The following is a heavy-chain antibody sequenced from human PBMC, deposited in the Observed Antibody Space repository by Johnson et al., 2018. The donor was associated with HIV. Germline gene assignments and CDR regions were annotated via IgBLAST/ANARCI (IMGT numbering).Heavy chain of an antibody. CDR3: ARVAVAGTYAFDI. J-gene: IGHJ3*02. CDR1: GFTFSDFP. D-gene: IGHD6-19*01. CDR2: IASKGDNS. Sequence: MMLVESGGGLVQPGGSLRLSCAASGFTFSDFPMHWVRQAPGRGLEYVSAIASKGDNSDVANSVKGRFTVSRDNSKNTVSLQMGSLRVEDTAVYYCARVAVAGTYAFDIWG. V-gene: IGHV3-64*01.